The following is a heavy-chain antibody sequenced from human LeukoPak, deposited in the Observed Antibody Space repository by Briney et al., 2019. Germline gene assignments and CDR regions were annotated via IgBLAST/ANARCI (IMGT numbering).Heavy chain of an antibody. CDR2: IYYSGST. D-gene: IGHD2-2*01. J-gene: IGHJ5*02. Sequence: SETLSLTCTVSGGSISSGGYYRSWIRQHPGKGLEWIGYIYYSGSTYYNPSLKSRVTISVDTSKNQFSLKLSSVTAADTAVYYCARAPGQLLSNWFDPWGQGTLVTVSS. V-gene: IGHV4-31*03. CDR3: ARAPGQLLSNWFDP. CDR1: GGSISSGGYY.